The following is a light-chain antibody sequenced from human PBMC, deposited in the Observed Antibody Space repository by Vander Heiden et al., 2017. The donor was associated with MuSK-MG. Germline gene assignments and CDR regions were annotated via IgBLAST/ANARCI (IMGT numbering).Light chain of an antibody. J-gene: IGLJ2*01. V-gene: IGLV2-14*03. CDR2: DVS. CDR3: SSYTSSSTVV. Sequence: QSALTQPASVSGSPGQSTTNSCTGTSSDVGGYNYVSWYQQHPGNAPKLMIYDVSNRPSGVSNRFSGSKSGNTASLTISGLQAEDEADYYCSSYTSSSTVVFGGGTKLTVL. CDR1: SSDVGGYNY.